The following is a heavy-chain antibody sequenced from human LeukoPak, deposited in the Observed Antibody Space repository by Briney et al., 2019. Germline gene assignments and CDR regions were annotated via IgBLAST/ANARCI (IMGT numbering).Heavy chain of an antibody. D-gene: IGHD2-15*01. Sequence: SETLSLTCSVSGASIRSFYWSWIRQSPGKGPEWIGYISYSGSTKYNPSLKSRATMSADTSKSQLSLRLNSVTAADTAVYFCAQQVVGTSDTFDVWGQGTLVTVSS. V-gene: IGHV4-59*01. CDR1: GASIRSFY. CDR3: AQQVVGTSDTFDV. J-gene: IGHJ3*01. CDR2: ISYSGST.